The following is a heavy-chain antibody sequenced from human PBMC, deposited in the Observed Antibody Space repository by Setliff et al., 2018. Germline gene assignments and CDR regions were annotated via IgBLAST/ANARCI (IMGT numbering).Heavy chain of an antibody. Sequence: ASVKVSCKASGYTFTSYGISWVRQAPGQGLEWMGWSSAYNGNTNYAQKLQGRVTMTTDTSTSTAYMELRSLRSDDTAVYYCARFSSSWYPSEPVQAFDIWGQGTMVTVSS. CDR2: SSAYNGNT. CDR3: ARFSSSWYPSEPVQAFDI. CDR1: GYTFTSYG. V-gene: IGHV1-18*01. D-gene: IGHD6-13*01. J-gene: IGHJ3*02.